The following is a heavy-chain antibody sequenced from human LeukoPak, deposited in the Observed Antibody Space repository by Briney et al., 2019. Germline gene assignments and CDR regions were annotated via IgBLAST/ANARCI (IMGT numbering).Heavy chain of an antibody. CDR1: GFTFDDYA. J-gene: IGHJ6*02. Sequence: PGWSLRLSCSAYGFTFDDYAMHWVRQAPGKGLEWVSGINWNSGNICDAETVEGRITITRNNAKNTLYVQMSSRRAEDTALYYWAKGARGDCEYHYGMDVWGQGTMVTVSS. CDR3: AKGARGDCEYHYGMDV. CDR2: INWNSGNI. D-gene: IGHD2-21*01. V-gene: IGHV3-9*01.